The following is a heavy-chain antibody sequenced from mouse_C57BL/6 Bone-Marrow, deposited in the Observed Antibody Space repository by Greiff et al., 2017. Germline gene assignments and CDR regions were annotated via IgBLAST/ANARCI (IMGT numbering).Heavy chain of an antibody. V-gene: IGHV1-74*01. CDR3: AIDYSNYWYFDV. CDR1: GYTFTSYW. CDR2: IHPSDSDT. D-gene: IGHD2-5*01. J-gene: IGHJ1*03. Sequence: QVQLQQPGAELVKPGASVKVSCKASGYTFTSYWMHWVKQRPGQGLEWIGRIHPSDSDTNYNQKFKGKATLTVDTSSSTAYLQLSSLTSEDSAFYYCAIDYSNYWYFDVWGTGTTVTVSS.